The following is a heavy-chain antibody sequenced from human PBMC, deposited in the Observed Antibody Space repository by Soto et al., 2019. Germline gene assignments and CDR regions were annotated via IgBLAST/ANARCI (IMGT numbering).Heavy chain of an antibody. V-gene: IGHV3-23*01. CDR2: ISGSGGST. D-gene: IGHD5-18*01. CDR1: GFTFSSYA. CDR3: AKVIGDSYGYVDYYYGMDV. Sequence: GSLRLSCAASGFTFSSYAMSWVRQAPGKGLEWVSAISGSGGSTYYADSVKGRFTISRDNSKNTLYLQMNSLRAEDTAVYYCAKVIGDSYGYVDYYYGMDVWGQGTTVTVSS. J-gene: IGHJ6*02.